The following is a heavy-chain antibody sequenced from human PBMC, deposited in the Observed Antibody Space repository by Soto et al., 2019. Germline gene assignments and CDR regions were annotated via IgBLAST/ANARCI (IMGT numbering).Heavy chain of an antibody. CDR3: AREVVVAATGWFDP. CDR1: GGTFSSYA. CDR2: IIPIFGTA. Sequence: QVQLVQSGAAVKKPGSSVKVSCKASGGTFSSYAISWVRHAPGQGLEWMGGIIPIFGTANYAQKFQGRVTITADESTSSAYMELSSLRSEDTAVYYCAREVVVAATGWFDPWGQGTLVTVSS. D-gene: IGHD2-15*01. V-gene: IGHV1-69*12. J-gene: IGHJ5*02.